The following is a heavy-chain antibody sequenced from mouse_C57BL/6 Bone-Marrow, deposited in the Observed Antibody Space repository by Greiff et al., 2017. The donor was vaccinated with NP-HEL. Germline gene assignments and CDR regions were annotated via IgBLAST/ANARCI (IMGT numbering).Heavy chain of an antibody. CDR2: IYPGSGST. CDR1: GYTFTSYW. CDR3: ARAHYYYGSSLY. J-gene: IGHJ2*01. V-gene: IGHV1-55*01. Sequence: QVQLQQPGAELVKPGASVKMSCKASGYTFTSYWITSVKQRPGQGLDWIGDIYPGSGSTNYNEKFKSKATLTVDTSSSTAYMQLSSLTSEDSAVYYCARAHYYYGSSLYWGQGTTLTVSS. D-gene: IGHD1-1*01.